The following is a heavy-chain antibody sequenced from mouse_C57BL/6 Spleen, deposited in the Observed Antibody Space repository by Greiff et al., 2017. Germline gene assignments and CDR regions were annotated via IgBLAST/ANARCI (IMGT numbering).Heavy chain of an antibody. CDR1: GYTFTDYY. V-gene: IGHV1-26*01. CDR3: ASPGVATRAWFAY. J-gene: IGHJ3*01. D-gene: IGHD1-1*02. CDR2: INPNNGGT. Sequence: EVQLQQSGPELVKPGASVKISCKASGYTFTDYYMNWVKQSHGKSLEWIGDINPNNGGTSYNQKFKGKATLTVDKSSSTAYMELRSLTSEDSAVYYCASPGVATRAWFAYWGQGTLVTVSA.